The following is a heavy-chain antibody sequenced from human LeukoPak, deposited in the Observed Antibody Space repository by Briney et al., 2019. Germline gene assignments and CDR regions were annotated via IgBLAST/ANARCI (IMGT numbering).Heavy chain of an antibody. CDR3: ARTKIVGATRDY. CDR2: IRYDETKT. J-gene: IGHJ4*02. Sequence: PGGSLRLSCAASGFTFSYYGMHWVRQAPGKGLEWVAFIRYDETKTYFGDSVKGRFSISRDNSKNTLYLQMNSLRAEDTAVYYCARTKIVGATRDYWGQGTLVTVSS. CDR1: GFTFSYYG. V-gene: IGHV3-30*02. D-gene: IGHD1-26*01.